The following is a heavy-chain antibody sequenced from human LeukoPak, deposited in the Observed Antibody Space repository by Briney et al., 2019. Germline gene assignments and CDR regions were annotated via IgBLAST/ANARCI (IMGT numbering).Heavy chain of an antibody. CDR1: GGSISSYY. CDR2: IYYSGST. CDR3: AREFRSRDGYNYIDY. D-gene: IGHD5-24*01. J-gene: IGHJ4*02. V-gene: IGHV4-59*01. Sequence: SETLSLTCTVSGGSISSYYWSWIRQPPGKGLEWIGYIYYSGSTNYNPSLKSRVTISVDTSKNQFSLKLSSVTAADTAVYYCAREFRSRDGYNYIDYWGQGTLVTVSS.